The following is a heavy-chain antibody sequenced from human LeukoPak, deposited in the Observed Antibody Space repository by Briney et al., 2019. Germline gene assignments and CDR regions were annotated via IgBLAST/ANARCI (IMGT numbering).Heavy chain of an antibody. CDR2: IYYSGST. D-gene: IGHD1-26*01. Sequence: SETLSLTCTVSGGSISSYYWSWIRQPPGKGLEWIGYIYYSGSTNYNPSLKSRVTISVDTSKNQFSLKLSSMTAADTAVYYCARWDKEVGGYFDYWGQGTLVTVSS. CDR3: ARWDKEVGGYFDY. CDR1: GGSISSYY. V-gene: IGHV4-59*08. J-gene: IGHJ4*02.